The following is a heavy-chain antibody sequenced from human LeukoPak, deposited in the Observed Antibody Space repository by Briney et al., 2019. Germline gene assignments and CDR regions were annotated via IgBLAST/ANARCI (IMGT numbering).Heavy chain of an antibody. CDR3: ARVSGRTSDF. CDR2: IWYDGRKS. CDR1: GFTFSSHG. V-gene: IGHV3-33*01. D-gene: IGHD3-10*01. J-gene: IGHJ4*02. Sequence: GGSLRLSCAASGFTFSSHGIDWVRQAPGKGLEWVGVIWYDGRKSDYAESVKGRFTISRDNSKNTVDLQMNSLRVEDTAVYYCARVSGRTSDFWGQGTLVTVSS.